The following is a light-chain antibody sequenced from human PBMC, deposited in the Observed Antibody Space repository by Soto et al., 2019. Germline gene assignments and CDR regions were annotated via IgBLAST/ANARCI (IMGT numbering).Light chain of an antibody. Sequence: QSALTQPASVSGSPGQSITISCTGTSSDVGSYNLVSWYHQHPGKAPKLMIYEGSKRPSGVSNRFSGSKSGNTASLTISGIQAEDEADYYCCSYAGSRTSYVFGTGTKVTV. CDR3: CSYAGSRTSYV. J-gene: IGLJ1*01. CDR2: EGS. CDR1: SSDVGSYNL. V-gene: IGLV2-23*01.